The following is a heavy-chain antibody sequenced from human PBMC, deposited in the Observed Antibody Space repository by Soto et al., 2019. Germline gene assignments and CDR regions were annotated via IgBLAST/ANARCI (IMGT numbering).Heavy chain of an antibody. CDR2: IWYDGSNK. CDR1: GFTFSSYG. J-gene: IGHJ4*02. CDR3: AKDRHPDGIWTFDY. D-gene: IGHD3-9*01. V-gene: IGHV3-33*06. Sequence: QVQLVESGGGVVQPGRSLRLSCAPSGFTFSSYGMHWARQAPGKGLEWVAVIWYDGSNKVYADSVKGRFTISRDDSKNILYLQMNSPRAEDTAIYYCAKDRHPDGIWTFDYWGRGTLVTVSS.